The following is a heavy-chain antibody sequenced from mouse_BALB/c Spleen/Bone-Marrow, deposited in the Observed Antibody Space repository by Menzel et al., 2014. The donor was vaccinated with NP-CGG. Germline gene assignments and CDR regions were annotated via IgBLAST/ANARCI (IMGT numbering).Heavy chain of an antibody. CDR1: GFNIKHYY. Sequence: EVQLQQSGAELVRSGASVKLSCSASGFNIKHYYIHWVKQRPEQGLEWIGWIDPENGDTEYAPKFQGKATMTADTSSNTAYLQLSSLTSEDTAGYYCKASTLMTADYWGQGTTLTVSS. CDR3: KASTLMTADY. D-gene: IGHD2-4*01. J-gene: IGHJ2*01. CDR2: IDPENGDT. V-gene: IGHV14-4*02.